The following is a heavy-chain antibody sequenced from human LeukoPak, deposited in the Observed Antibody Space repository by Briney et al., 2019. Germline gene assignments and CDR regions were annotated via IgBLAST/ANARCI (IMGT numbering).Heavy chain of an antibody. J-gene: IGHJ4*02. CDR3: ARAGVGATLYYFDY. D-gene: IGHD1-26*01. V-gene: IGHV4-39*07. CDR1: GGSISSSSYY. Sequence: SETLSLTCTVSGGSISSSSYYWGWIRQPPGKGLEWIGSIYYSGSTCYNPSLKSRVTISVDTSKNQFSLKLSSVTAADTAVYYCARAGVGATLYYFDYWGQGTLVTVSS. CDR2: IYYSGST.